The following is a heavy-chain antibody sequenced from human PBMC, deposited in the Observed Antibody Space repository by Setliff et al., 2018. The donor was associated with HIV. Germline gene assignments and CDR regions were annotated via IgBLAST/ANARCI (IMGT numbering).Heavy chain of an antibody. Sequence: GASVKVSCKASGYTFTNYAIHWVRQAPGQRLEWMGWINPGNGNTKYSQKFQGRVTITRDTSATTAYMELSSLRSEDTAVYFCARGTTATDYYYYMDVWGKGTSVTVSS. J-gene: IGHJ6*03. V-gene: IGHV1-3*01. CDR1: GYTFTNYA. CDR3: ARGTTATDYYYYMDV. D-gene: IGHD4-17*01. CDR2: INPGNGNT.